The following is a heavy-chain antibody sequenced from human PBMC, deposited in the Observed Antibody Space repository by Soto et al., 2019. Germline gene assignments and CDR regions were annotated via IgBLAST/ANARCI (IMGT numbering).Heavy chain of an antibody. CDR3: AREIGSGYDHPLSDPKNALFSNYFDY. CDR2: IYYSGST. CDR1: GGSISSGGYY. Sequence: SETLSLTCTVSGGSISSGGYYWSRIRQHPGKGLEWIGYIYYSGSTYYNPSLKSRVTISVDTSKNQFSLKLSSVTAADTAVYYCAREIGSGYDHPLSDPKNALFSNYFDYWGQGTLVTVSS. V-gene: IGHV4-31*03. J-gene: IGHJ4*02. D-gene: IGHD5-12*01.